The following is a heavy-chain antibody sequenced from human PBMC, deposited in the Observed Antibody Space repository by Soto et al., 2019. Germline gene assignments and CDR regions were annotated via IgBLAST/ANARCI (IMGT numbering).Heavy chain of an antibody. CDR3: ARGGRDILTGFGFYYYYMDV. CDR2: IKQDGSEK. D-gene: IGHD3-9*01. Sequence: GGSLRLSCAASGFTFSSYWMSWVRQAPGKGLEWVANIKQDGSEKYYVDSVKGRFTISRDNAKNSLYLQMNSLRAEDTAVYYCARGGRDILTGFGFYYYYMDVWGKGTTVTVSS. J-gene: IGHJ6*03. CDR1: GFTFSSYW. V-gene: IGHV3-7*01.